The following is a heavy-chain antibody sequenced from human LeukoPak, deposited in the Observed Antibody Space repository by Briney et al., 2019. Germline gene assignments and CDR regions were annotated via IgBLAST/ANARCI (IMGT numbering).Heavy chain of an antibody. V-gene: IGHV4-59*01. CDR1: GGSISSYY. Sequence: NSSETLSLTCTVSGGSISSYYWSWIRQPPGKGLEWIGYIYYSGSTNYNPSLKSRVTISVDTSKNQFSLKLSSVTAADTAVYYCARAPPYDFWSGYNWFDPWGQGTLVTVSS. CDR2: IYYSGST. D-gene: IGHD3-3*01. J-gene: IGHJ5*02. CDR3: ARAPPYDFWSGYNWFDP.